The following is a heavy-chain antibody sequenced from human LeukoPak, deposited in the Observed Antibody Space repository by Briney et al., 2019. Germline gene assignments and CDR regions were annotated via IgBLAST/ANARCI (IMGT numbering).Heavy chain of an antibody. CDR1: GGSISSYY. V-gene: IGHV4-59*01. Sequence: PSETLSLTCTVSGGSISSYYWSWIRQPPGKGLEWIGYIYYSGSTNYNPSLKSRVTISVDTPKNQFSLKLSSVTAADTAVYYCARGTDSSGYYFTYYFDYWGQGTLVTVSS. CDR3: ARGTDSSGYYFTYYFDY. J-gene: IGHJ4*02. CDR2: IYYSGST. D-gene: IGHD3-22*01.